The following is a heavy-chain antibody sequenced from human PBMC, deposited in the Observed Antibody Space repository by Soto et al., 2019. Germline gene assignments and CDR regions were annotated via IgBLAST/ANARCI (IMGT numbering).Heavy chain of an antibody. CDR3: ARGMTTVTTLDY. Sequence: PSETLSLTCTVSGGSITGYYWSWIRQPPGKGLEWIGYIYYSGSTSYNPSLKSRLTISVDTSKNQFSLKLSSVTAADTAVYYCARGMTTVTTLDYWGQGTLVTVSS. CDR2: IYYSGST. D-gene: IGHD4-4*01. CDR1: GGSITGYY. V-gene: IGHV4-59*12. J-gene: IGHJ4*02.